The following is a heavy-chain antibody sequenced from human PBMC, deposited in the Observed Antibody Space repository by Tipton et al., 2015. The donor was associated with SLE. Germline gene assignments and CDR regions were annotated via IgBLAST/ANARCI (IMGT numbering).Heavy chain of an antibody. J-gene: IGHJ4*02. V-gene: IGHV3-11*01. CDR1: GFTFSDYY. CDR3: AREDERVLRDY. D-gene: IGHD3-10*01. CDR2: ISSSGSPI. Sequence: SLSPPCAASGFTFSDYYMSWIRQAPGKGLEWVSYISSSGSPIYYADSVKGRFTISRDNAKNSLYLQMNSLRAEDTAVYYCAREDERVLRDYWGQGTLVTVPS.